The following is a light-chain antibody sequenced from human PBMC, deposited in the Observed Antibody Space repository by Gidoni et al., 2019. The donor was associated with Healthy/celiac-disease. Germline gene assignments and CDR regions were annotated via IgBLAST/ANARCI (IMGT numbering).Light chain of an antibody. J-gene: IGKJ1*01. V-gene: IGKV3-20*01. CDR3: QKYGNSTTWT. CDR2: GAS. CDR1: QSGSSD. Sequence: EIVLTQSPGTLSLSPGERATLSCRASQSGSSDLAWYQQKPGQSPRLLIYGASSRATAIPDRCSGSGSGTDFTLNSSRLEPEDFAVYDCQKYGNSTTWTFGQGTKVEIK.